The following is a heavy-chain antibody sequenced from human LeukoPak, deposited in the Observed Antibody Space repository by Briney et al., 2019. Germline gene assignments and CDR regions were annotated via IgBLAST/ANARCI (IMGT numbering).Heavy chain of an antibody. V-gene: IGHV1-69*06. Sequence: GASVKVSCKASGGTFSSYAISWVRQAPGQGLEWMGGIIPIFGTANYAQKFQGRVTITADKSTSTAYMELSSLRSEDTAVYYCARGSGYGVRGVMPLWGQGTLVTVSS. D-gene: IGHD3-10*01. CDR3: ARGSGYGVRGVMPL. J-gene: IGHJ4*02. CDR1: GGTFSSYA. CDR2: IIPIFGTA.